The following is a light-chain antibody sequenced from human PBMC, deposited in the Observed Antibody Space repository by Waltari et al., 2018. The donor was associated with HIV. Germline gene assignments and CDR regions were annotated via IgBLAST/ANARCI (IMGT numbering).Light chain of an antibody. V-gene: IGLV1-47*01. J-gene: IGLJ3*02. CDR1: SSNIGRNY. CDR3: AAWDDSLSAWV. CDR2: RHN. Sequence: QSVLTQPPSASGTPGQRVTISCSGSSSNIGRNYVYWYHQFPGTAPKLLIYRHNQRPSGVPDRFSGSKSGTSAYLAISGLRSEDEADYYCAAWDDSLSAWVFGGGTKLTVL.